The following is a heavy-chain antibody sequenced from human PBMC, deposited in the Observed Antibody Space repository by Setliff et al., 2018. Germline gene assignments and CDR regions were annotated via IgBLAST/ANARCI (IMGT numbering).Heavy chain of an antibody. CDR3: AREGVDTRSSTDYRYYMDV. J-gene: IGHJ6*03. D-gene: IGHD2-15*01. V-gene: IGHV1-46*01. CDR1: GYTLTNYY. Sequence: ASVKVSCKASGYTLTNYYMHWVRQAPGQGLEWMGIINPSGGLTRYAQKFQGRVTMTRDTSTSTVYMEVSSLKSEDTAMYYCAREGVDTRSSTDYRYYMDVWGKGTTVTVSS. CDR2: INPSGGLT.